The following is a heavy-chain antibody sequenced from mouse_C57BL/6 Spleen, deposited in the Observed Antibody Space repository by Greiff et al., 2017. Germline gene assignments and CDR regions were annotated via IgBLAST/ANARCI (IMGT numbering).Heavy chain of an antibody. Sequence: EVQLQQSGPGLVKPSQSLSLTCSVTGYSITSGYYWNWIRQFPGNKLEWMGYISYDGSNNYNPSLKNRISITRDTSENQVFLKLNSVTTEDTATYYCARGGGIYAMDYWGQGTSVTVSS. CDR3: ARGGGIYAMDY. CDR1: GYSITSGYY. CDR2: ISYDGSN. V-gene: IGHV3-6*01. J-gene: IGHJ4*01.